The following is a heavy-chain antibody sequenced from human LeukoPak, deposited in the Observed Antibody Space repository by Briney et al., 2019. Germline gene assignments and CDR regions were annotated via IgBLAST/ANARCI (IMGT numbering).Heavy chain of an antibody. D-gene: IGHD6-6*01. J-gene: IGHJ3*02. V-gene: IGHV4-59*01. CDR3: ARDRPAYSSSGNAFDI. CDR2: IYYGGST. CDR1: GGSISSYY. Sequence: PSETLSLTCTVSGGSISSYYWSWIRQPPGKGLEWIGYIYYGGSTNYNPSLKSRVTISVDTSKNQFSLKLSSVTAADTAVYYCARDRPAYSSSGNAFDIWGQGTMVTVSS.